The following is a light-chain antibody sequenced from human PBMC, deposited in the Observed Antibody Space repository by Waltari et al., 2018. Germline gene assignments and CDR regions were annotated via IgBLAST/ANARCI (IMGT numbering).Light chain of an antibody. V-gene: IGKV3-20*01. CDR2: GAS. Sequence: IVLTQSPGTLSLSRGERATLSCRASQSVSSRYLAWYQQKPGQAPRLLIFGASSRASGIPDRFTGSGSGTDFTLTISRLEPEDFAVYYCQQYSSSPPFTFGPGTKVDLK. J-gene: IGKJ3*01. CDR1: QSVSSRY. CDR3: QQYSSSPPFT.